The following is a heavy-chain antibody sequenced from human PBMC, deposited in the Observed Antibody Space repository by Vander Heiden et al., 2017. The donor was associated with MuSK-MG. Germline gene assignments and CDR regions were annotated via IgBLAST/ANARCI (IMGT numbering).Heavy chain of an antibody. J-gene: IGHJ4*02. V-gene: IGHV3-23*01. CDR3: AKDRGIRGSYFDF. CDR1: GFTFSSYA. D-gene: IGHD1-26*01. CDR2: IINSGGST. Sequence: EVQLLESGGGWVQPGGSLRLVCSASGFTFSSYAMNWVRQAPGKGLEWVSTIINSGGSTFYADSVKGRFTISRDNSKNTLYLQMSSLRGDDTAVYFCAKDRGIRGSYFDFWGLGALVTVS.